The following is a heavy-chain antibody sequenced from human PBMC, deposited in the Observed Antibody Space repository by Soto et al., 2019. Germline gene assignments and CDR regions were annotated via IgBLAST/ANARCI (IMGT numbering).Heavy chain of an antibody. V-gene: IGHV4-59*01. CDR1: GGSITSYY. CDR3: ARVVRGGAFDL. J-gene: IGHJ3*01. D-gene: IGHD3-10*01. Sequence: QVQLQESGPGLVKPSETLSLTCTVSGGSITSYYWSWIRQPPGKGLEWIGNIYYTGSTNYNPSLKSRVTLSVDTSKNQFSLKLSSVTAADTAVYYCARVVRGGAFDLWGQGTKVTVSS. CDR2: IYYTGST.